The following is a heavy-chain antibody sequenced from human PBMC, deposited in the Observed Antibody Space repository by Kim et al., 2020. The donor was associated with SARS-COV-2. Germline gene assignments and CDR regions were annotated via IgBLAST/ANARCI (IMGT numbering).Heavy chain of an antibody. CDR3: ARDDYGDYVLPSNHYYYGMDV. CDR1: GFTFSSYG. Sequence: GGSLRLSCAASGFTFSSYGMHWVRQAPGKGLEWVAVIWYDGSNKDYADSVKGRFTISRDNSKNTLYLQMNRLRAEDTAVYYCARDDYGDYVLPSNHYYYGMDVWGQGTTVTVSS. V-gene: IGHV3-33*01. D-gene: IGHD4-17*01. J-gene: IGHJ6*02. CDR2: IWYDGSNK.